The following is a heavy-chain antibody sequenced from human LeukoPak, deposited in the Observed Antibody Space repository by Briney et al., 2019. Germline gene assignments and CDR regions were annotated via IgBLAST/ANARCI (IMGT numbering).Heavy chain of an antibody. J-gene: IGHJ4*02. D-gene: IGHD1-26*01. Sequence: GRSLRLSCAASGFTFSSYDMHWVRQAPGKGLEWVTVISYDGSNKYYGDSVKGRFTISRDNSKNTLYLKMNSLRAEDTAVYYCAKEGSNRDFDYWGQETLVTVSS. V-gene: IGHV3-30*18. CDR1: GFTFSSYD. CDR3: AKEGSNRDFDY. CDR2: ISYDGSNK.